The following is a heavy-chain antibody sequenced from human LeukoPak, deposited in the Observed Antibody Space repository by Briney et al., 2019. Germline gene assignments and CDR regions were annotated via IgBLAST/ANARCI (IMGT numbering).Heavy chain of an antibody. D-gene: IGHD2-15*01. CDR3: ARERVAATNGFDY. Sequence: PSDTLSLTCTVSGGSISSGSYYWRWIRQPAGEGLVWIWRIYTSGSTNYHPSLKGRVTKSVDTSKNQFSLKLSSVTAADTAVYYCARERVAATNGFDYWGQGTLVTVSS. CDR2: IYTSGST. J-gene: IGHJ4*02. CDR1: GGSISSGSYY. V-gene: IGHV4-61*02.